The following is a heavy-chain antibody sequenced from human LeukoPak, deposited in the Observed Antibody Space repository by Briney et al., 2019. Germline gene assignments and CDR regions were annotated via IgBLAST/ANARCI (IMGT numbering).Heavy chain of an antibody. CDR3: ARGPPVYYDNGGYYFFDY. V-gene: IGHV4-34*01. D-gene: IGHD3-22*01. CDR2: IYHSGST. Sequence: SETLSLTCAVSGGSFSGYYWTWIRQSPGKGLEWIGEIYHSGSTNYNPSLKSRVTISVDTSKNQFSLKLSSVTAADTAVYYCARGPPVYYDNGGYYFFDYWGQGTLVTASS. CDR1: GGSFSGYY. J-gene: IGHJ4*02.